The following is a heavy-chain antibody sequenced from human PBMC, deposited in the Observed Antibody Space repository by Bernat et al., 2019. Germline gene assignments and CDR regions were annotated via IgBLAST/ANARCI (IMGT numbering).Heavy chain of an antibody. Sequence: QVQLVESGGGVVQPGRSLRLSCAASGFTFSSYGMHWVRQAPGKGLEWVAVIWYDGSNKYYADSVKGRFTISRDNSKNTLYLQMNSLRAEDTAVYYCAKDTGVVAATPYYYGMDVWGQGTTVTVSS. D-gene: IGHD2-15*01. CDR3: AKDTGVVAATPYYYGMDV. CDR2: IWYDGSNK. J-gene: IGHJ6*02. CDR1: GFTFSSYG. V-gene: IGHV3-33*06.